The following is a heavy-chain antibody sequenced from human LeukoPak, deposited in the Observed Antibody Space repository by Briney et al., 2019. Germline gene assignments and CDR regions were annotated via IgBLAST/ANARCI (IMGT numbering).Heavy chain of an antibody. D-gene: IGHD2-2*01. CDR1: GFTFSNYW. Sequence: GGSLRLSCAASGFTFSNYWMSWVRQAPGKGLEWVANIKQDGSKSYYVDSVKGRFTISRDNAKNSLYLQMNSLRAEDTAVYYCARDEYYASDYWGQGTLVIVSS. CDR2: IKQDGSKS. J-gene: IGHJ4*02. CDR3: ARDEYYASDY. V-gene: IGHV3-7*01.